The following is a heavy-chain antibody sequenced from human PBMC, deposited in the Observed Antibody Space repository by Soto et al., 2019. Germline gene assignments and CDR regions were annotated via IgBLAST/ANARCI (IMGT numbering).Heavy chain of an antibody. J-gene: IGHJ4*02. CDR3: AREPGDSKGY. D-gene: IGHD3-22*01. CDR2: ISSSSSTI. Sequence: EVQLVESGGGLVQPGGSLRLSCAASGFTFSSYSMNWVRQAPGKGLEWVSYISSSSSTIYYEDSEKGRFTISRDKAKNSLYLQMSSLRDEDTAVYYCAREPGDSKGYWGQGTLVTVSS. V-gene: IGHV3-48*02. CDR1: GFTFSSYS.